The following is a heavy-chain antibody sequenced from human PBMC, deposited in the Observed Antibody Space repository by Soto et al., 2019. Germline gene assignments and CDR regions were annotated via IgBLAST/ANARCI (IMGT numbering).Heavy chain of an antibody. CDR1: GFTFSSYW. CDR3: ARGDGDYYDGNGYLGRH. V-gene: IGHV3-74*01. Sequence: EVQLVESGGGIVQPGGSLRLSCAASGFTFSSYWMHWVRQAPGKGLVWVSRINSDGSRTSYADSAKGRFTISRDNAKNTVYLQMNSRRGEDTAVYYCARGDGDYYDGNGYLGRHWGQGTLVTVSS. D-gene: IGHD3-22*01. CDR2: INSDGSRT. J-gene: IGHJ4*02.